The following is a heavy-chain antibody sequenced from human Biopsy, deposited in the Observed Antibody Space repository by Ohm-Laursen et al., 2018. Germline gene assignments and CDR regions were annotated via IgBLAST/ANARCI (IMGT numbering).Heavy chain of an antibody. J-gene: IGHJ4*02. CDR1: GFTFSDYY. D-gene: IGHD3-3*01. V-gene: IGHV3-11*01. Sequence: SLRLSCAASGFTFSDYYMSWIRQAPGKGLEWVSYLSSRGSNIYYADSVKGRFTVSRDNANNLLFLQMNSLRAEDTAVYYCARFPDCWSGYYVDSWGQGTLVIVSS. CDR2: LSSRGSNI. CDR3: ARFPDCWSGYYVDS.